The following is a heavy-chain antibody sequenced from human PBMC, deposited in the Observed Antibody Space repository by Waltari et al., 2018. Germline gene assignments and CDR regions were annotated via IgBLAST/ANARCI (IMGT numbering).Heavy chain of an antibody. CDR3: ARDYYGSGPLGY. J-gene: IGHJ4*02. CDR2: IIPIVGTA. D-gene: IGHD3-10*01. Sequence: QVQLVQSGAEVKKPGSSVKVSCKASGGTFSSYAISWVRQAPGQGLEWRGGIIPIVGTANYAQKVQGIVTIPADESTTTAYMELSSLRSEDTAVYYCARDYYGSGPLGYWGQGTLVTVSS. V-gene: IGHV1-69*13. CDR1: GGTFSSYA.